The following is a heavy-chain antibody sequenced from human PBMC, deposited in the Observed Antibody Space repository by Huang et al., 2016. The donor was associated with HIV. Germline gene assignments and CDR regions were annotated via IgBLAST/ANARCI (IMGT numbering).Heavy chain of an antibody. CDR1: GGSFSGYY. V-gene: IGHV4-34*01. J-gene: IGHJ4*02. Sequence: QVQLQQWGAGLLKPSETLSLTCAVYGGSFSGYYWGWIRQPPGKGLEWSGEINHSGSTNYNPSLKSRVTISVDTAKNQFSLKLSSVTAADTAVYYCARILMYYNSSGYGFDYWGQGTLVTVSS. CDR3: ARILMYYNSSGYGFDY. D-gene: IGHD3-22*01. CDR2: INHSGST.